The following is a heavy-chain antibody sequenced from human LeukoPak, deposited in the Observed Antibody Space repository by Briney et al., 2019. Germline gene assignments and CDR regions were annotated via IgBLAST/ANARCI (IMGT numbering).Heavy chain of an antibody. D-gene: IGHD3-16*01. CDR3: AKGLSLVPRYYFDY. CDR2: ISGSGGST. Sequence: GGSLRLSCAASGFTFRSYAMSWVRQAPGKGLEWVSAISGSGGSTNYADSVKGRFTISRDDSKNTLYLQMNSLRAEDTAVYYCAKGLSLVPRYYFDYWGQGTLVTVSS. CDR1: GFTFRSYA. V-gene: IGHV3-23*01. J-gene: IGHJ4*02.